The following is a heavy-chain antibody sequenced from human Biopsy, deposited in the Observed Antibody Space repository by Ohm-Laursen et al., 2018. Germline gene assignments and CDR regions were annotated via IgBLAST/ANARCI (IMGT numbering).Heavy chain of an antibody. Sequence: GSSVKVSCKASGYAFTGQYLHWVRQARGQGLEWMGWMIPSSGKTGYAQRFQGRVTLTMNTSISTAYMELSGLRSEDTAVYFCARGYSRRVSIFEASIYWFDTWGQGTLVTVSS. J-gene: IGHJ5*02. CDR3: ARGYSRRVSIFEASIYWFDT. D-gene: IGHD6-6*01. CDR2: MIPSSGKT. CDR1: GYAFTGQY. V-gene: IGHV1-8*02.